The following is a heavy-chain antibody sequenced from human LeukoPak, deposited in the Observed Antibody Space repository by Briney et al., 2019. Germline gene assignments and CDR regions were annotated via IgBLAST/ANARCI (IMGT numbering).Heavy chain of an antibody. CDR1: GFTFSSYW. CDR3: ARVWSITIFGVVTQYYFDY. J-gene: IGHJ4*02. Sequence: GSLRLSCAASGFTFSSYWMSWVRQAPGKGLEWVANIKQDGSEKYYVDSVKGRFTISRDNAKNSLYLQMNSLRAEDTAVYYCARVWSITIFGVVTQYYFDYWGQGTLVTVSS. V-gene: IGHV3-7*01. D-gene: IGHD3-3*01. CDR2: IKQDGSEK.